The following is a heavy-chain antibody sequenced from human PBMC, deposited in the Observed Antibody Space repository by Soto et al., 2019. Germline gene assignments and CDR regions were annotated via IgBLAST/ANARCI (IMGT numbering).Heavy chain of an antibody. CDR2: IYYSGST. CDR1: GGSISSGDYY. V-gene: IGHV4-30-4*01. Sequence: QVQLQESGPGLVKPSQTLSLTCTVSGGSISSGDYYWSWIRQPPGKGLEWIGYIYYSGSTYYNPSLKSRVTISVDTSKNQFSLKLSSVTAADTAVYYCASTQTFVGGYCSGGSCHPGYWGQGTLVTVSS. CDR3: ASTQTFVGGYCSGGSCHPGY. J-gene: IGHJ4*02. D-gene: IGHD2-15*01.